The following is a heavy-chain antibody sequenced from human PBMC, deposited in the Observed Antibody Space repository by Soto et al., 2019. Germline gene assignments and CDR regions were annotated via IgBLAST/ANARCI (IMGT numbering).Heavy chain of an antibody. CDR2: INHSGST. Sequence: QVQLQQWGAGLLKPSETLSLTCAVYGGSFSGYYWSWIRQPPGKGLEWIGEINHSGSTNYNPSLKSRVTISVDTSKNQFSLKLSSVTAADTAVYYCASSPRDGLQDDYWGQGTLVTVSS. CDR3: ASSPRDGLQDDY. CDR1: GGSFSGYY. D-gene: IGHD4-17*01. J-gene: IGHJ4*02. V-gene: IGHV4-34*01.